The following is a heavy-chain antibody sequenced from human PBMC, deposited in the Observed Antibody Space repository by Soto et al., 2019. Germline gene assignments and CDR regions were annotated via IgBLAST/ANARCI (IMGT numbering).Heavy chain of an antibody. V-gene: IGHV4-30-2*01. D-gene: IGHD3-22*01. CDR1: GGSISSGGYS. CDR2: IYHSGST. CDR3: ARVRGGDSSGYWDYDFDY. J-gene: IGHJ4*02. Sequence: PSETLSLTCAVSGGSISSGGYSWSWIRQPPGKGLEWIGYIYHSGSTYYNPSLKSRVTISVDRSKNQFSLKLSSVTAADTAVYYCARVRGGDSSGYWDYDFDYWGQGTLVTVSS.